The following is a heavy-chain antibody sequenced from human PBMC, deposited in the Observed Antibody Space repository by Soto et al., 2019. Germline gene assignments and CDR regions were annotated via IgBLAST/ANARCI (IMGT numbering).Heavy chain of an antibody. V-gene: IGHV3-74*01. Sequence: GGSLRLSCAASGFTFSSYWMHWVRQAPGKGLVWVSRINSDGSSTSYADSVKGRFTISRDNAKNTLYLQMNSLRAEDTAVYYCARDYYYGSGSYYSAYWGQGTLVTVSS. CDR3: ARDYYYGSGSYYSAY. CDR2: INSDGSST. CDR1: GFTFSSYW. J-gene: IGHJ4*02. D-gene: IGHD3-10*01.